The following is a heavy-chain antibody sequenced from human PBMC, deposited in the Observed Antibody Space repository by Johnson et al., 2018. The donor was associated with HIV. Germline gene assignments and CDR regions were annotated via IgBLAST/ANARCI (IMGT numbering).Heavy chain of an antibody. D-gene: IGHD1-26*01. CDR1: GFTFSSYA. Sequence: QMLLVESGGGVVQPGRSLRLSCAASGFTFSSYAMHWVRQAPGKGLEWVAVISYDGSNKYYADSVKGRFTISRDNSKNTLYLQMNSLRAEDTAVYYCARDRGGGSSRDAFVIWGRGTMVTVSS. CDR2: ISYDGSNK. V-gene: IGHV3-30*04. J-gene: IGHJ3*02. CDR3: ARDRGGGSSRDAFVI.